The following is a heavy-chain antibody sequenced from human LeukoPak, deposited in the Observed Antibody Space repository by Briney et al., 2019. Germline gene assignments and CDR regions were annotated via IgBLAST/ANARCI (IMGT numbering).Heavy chain of an antibody. Sequence: PGGSLRLSCSASGFTFSDRWMNWVRQAPGKGLEWVAIINRDGSEKHYVDSVKGRFTIPRDNAKNSLYLQMNSLRAEDTAVYYCARSDRGPEYWGQGTLVTVSS. J-gene: IGHJ4*02. CDR2: INRDGSEK. D-gene: IGHD6-25*01. CDR3: ARSDRGPEY. CDR1: GFTFSDRW. V-gene: IGHV3-7*01.